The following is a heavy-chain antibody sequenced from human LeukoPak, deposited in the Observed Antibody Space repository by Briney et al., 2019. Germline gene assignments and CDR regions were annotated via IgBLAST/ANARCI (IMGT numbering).Heavy chain of an antibody. V-gene: IGHV3-30*03. CDR1: RFTFSSYS. D-gene: IGHD1-26*01. Sequence: GGSLRLSCAASRFTFSSYSMHWVRQAPGKGLEWVAVISYDGSNKYYADSVKGRFTISRDNSKNTLYLQMNRLRAEDAAVYYCARAKFSAYTGNPGARKSSYDMDVWGKGTTVTVSS. J-gene: IGHJ6*03. CDR3: ARAKFSAYTGNPGARKSSYDMDV. CDR2: ISYDGSNK.